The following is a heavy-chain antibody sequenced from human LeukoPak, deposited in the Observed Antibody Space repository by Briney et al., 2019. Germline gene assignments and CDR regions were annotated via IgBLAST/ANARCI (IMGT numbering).Heavy chain of an antibody. D-gene: IGHD2-15*01. J-gene: IGHJ4*02. CDR1: GFSFSSYG. CDR3: ATGGCSGGSCYSALGPFFDY. CDR2: IRYEGSNK. Sequence: GGSLRLSCAASGFSFSSYGMHWVHQAPGKGLEWVAFIRYEGSNKYYADSVKGRFTISRDNSKNTLYLQMNSLRAEDTAVYYCATGGCSGGSCYSALGPFFDYWGQGTLVTVSS. V-gene: IGHV3-30*02.